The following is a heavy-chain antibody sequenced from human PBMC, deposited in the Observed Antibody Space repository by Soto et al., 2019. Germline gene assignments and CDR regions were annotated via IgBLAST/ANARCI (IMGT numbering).Heavy chain of an antibody. J-gene: IGHJ5*02. CDR1: GFTFSSYA. CDR2: ISYDGSNK. V-gene: IGHV3-30-3*01. CDR3: ARGVRGAPVNWFDP. Sequence: QVQLVESGGGVVQPGRSLRLSCAASGFTFSSYAMHWVRQAPGKGLEWVAVISYDGSNKYYADSVKGRFTISRDNSKNTLYLQMNSLRAEDTAVYYCARGVRGAPVNWFDPWGQGTLVTVSS. D-gene: IGHD1-26*01.